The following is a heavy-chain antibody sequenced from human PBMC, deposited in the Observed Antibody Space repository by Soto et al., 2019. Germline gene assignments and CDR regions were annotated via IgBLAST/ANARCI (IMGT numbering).Heavy chain of an antibody. Sequence: PGESLKISCKGSGYSFTSYWISWVRQMPGKGLEWMGRIDPSDSYTNYSPSFQGHVTISADKSISTAYLQWSSLKASDTAMYYCARHVYDSSGYPIGDIWGQGTMVTVSS. J-gene: IGHJ3*02. V-gene: IGHV5-10-1*01. CDR3: ARHVYDSSGYPIGDI. CDR1: GYSFTSYW. CDR2: IDPSDSYT. D-gene: IGHD3-22*01.